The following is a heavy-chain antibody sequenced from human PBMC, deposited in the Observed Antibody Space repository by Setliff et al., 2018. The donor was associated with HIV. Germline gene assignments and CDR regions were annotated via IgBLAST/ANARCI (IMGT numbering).Heavy chain of an antibody. Sequence: SETLSLTCTVSGDSVSRSNYYWAWIRQPPGKGPEWIGSIDYNEITYYNPSLKSRVTLSVDTPKNQFSLYLSSVTASDTAVYYCASLFRLSGFWISFLPDYWGQGRLVTVSS. CDR3: ASLFRLSGFWISFLPDY. J-gene: IGHJ4*02. V-gene: IGHV4-39*01. CDR1: GDSVSRSNYY. CDR2: IDYNEIT. D-gene: IGHD3-3*01.